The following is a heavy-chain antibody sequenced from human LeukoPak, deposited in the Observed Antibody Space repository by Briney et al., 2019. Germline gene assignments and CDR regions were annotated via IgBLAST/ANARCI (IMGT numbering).Heavy chain of an antibody. CDR3: ARYTPYYYYDSSGYPKSWFDP. D-gene: IGHD3-22*01. CDR2: IYYSGST. J-gene: IGHJ5*02. CDR1: GGSISSYY. Sequence: SETLSLTCTVSGGSISSYYWSWIRQPPGEGLEWIGYIYYSGSTNYNPSLKSRVTISVDTSKNQFSLKLSSVTAADTAVYYCARYTPYYYYDSSGYPKSWFDPWGQGTLVTVSS. V-gene: IGHV4-59*01.